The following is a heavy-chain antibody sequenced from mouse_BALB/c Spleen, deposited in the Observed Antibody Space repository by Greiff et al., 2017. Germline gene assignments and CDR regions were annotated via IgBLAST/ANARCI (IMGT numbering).Heavy chain of an antibody. Sequence: EVKVVESGGDLVKPGGSLKLSCAASGFTFSSYGMSWVRQTPDKRLEWVATISSGGSYTYYPDSVKGRFTISRDNAKNTLYLQMSSLKSEDTAMYYCARHGYDGYSYWYFDVWGAGTTVTVSS. J-gene: IGHJ1*01. CDR3: ARHGYDGYSYWYFDV. V-gene: IGHV5-6*01. CDR2: ISSGGSYT. D-gene: IGHD2-3*01. CDR1: GFTFSSYG.